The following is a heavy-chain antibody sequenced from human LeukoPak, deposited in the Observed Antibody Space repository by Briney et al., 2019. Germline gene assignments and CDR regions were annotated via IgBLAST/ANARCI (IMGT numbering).Heavy chain of an antibody. V-gene: IGHV3-48*01. Sequence: GGSLRLSCAASGFTFSSYSMNWVRQAPGKGLEWVSYISSSSSTIYYADSVKARFTISRDNAKNSLYLQMNSLRAEDTAVYYCARGRYSRGHMDVWGKGTTVTVSS. CDR1: GFTFSSYS. D-gene: IGHD4-11*01. J-gene: IGHJ6*03. CDR2: ISSSSSTI. CDR3: ARGRYSRGHMDV.